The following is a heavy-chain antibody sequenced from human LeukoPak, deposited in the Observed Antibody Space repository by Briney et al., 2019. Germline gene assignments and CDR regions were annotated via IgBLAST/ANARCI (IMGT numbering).Heavy chain of an antibody. Sequence: VASVKVSCKASGGTFSSYAISWVRQAPGQGLEWMGRIIPIFGTANYAQKFQGRVTITTDESTSTAYMELSSLRSEDTAVYYCARLHYDYVWGSYRVVNNWFDPWGQGTLVTVSS. CDR2: IIPIFGTA. CDR3: ARLHYDYVWGSYRVVNNWFDP. D-gene: IGHD3-16*02. J-gene: IGHJ5*02. CDR1: GGTFSSYA. V-gene: IGHV1-69*05.